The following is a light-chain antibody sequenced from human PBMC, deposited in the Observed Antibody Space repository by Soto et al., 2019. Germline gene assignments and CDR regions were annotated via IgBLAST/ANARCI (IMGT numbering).Light chain of an antibody. J-gene: IGLJ2*01. CDR3: SSYGASSTL. CDR1: SNDIGGYNY. Sequence: QSALTQPASVSGSPGQSITIPCTGTSNDIGGYNYVSWYQQHPGKVPKLMIFDVSYRPSGISDRFSGSKSGNTASLTISGLQPEDEADYYCSSYGASSTLFGGGPQLTVL. CDR2: DVS. V-gene: IGLV2-14*03.